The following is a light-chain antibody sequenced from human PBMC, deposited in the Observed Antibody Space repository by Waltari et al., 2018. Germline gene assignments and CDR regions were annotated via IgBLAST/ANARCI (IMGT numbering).Light chain of an antibody. CDR1: SRDVGNSNV. CDR3: CSYSRSGTFL. Sequence: QSVLTQPASVSGSPGQSIPISCTGTSRDVGNSNVVSWYLQDPGKVPKLLIYEDTMRPSGVSNRFSGSKSVNTAFLTVAGLRTEDEGDYYCCSYSRSGTFLFGTGTRVTVL. J-gene: IGLJ1*01. CDR2: EDT. V-gene: IGLV2-23*01.